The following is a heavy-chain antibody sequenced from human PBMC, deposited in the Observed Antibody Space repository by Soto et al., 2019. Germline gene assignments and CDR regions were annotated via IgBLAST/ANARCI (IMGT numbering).Heavy chain of an antibody. J-gene: IGHJ4*02. CDR1: GGTFSSYA. CDR2: IIPIFGTA. D-gene: IGHD4-17*01. CDR3: ARSPDPYGDPLDY. Sequence: SVKVSCKASGGTFSSYAISWVRQAPGQGLEWMGGIIPIFGTANYAQKFQGRVTITADESTSTAYMELSSLRSEDTAVYYCARSPDPYGDPLDYWGQGTLVNV. V-gene: IGHV1-69*13.